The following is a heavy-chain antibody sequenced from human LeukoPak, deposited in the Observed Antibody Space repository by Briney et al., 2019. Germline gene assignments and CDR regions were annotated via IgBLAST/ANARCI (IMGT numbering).Heavy chain of an antibody. Sequence: GGSLRLSCAASGFTFSSYWMSWVRQAPGKGLEWVSGISESGGNTFYADSVKGRFTISRDNSKNTLFLQMNSLRAEDTAVYYCAVSARVERVWHYFNYWGQGTLVTVSS. J-gene: IGHJ4*02. CDR2: ISESGGNT. D-gene: IGHD6-6*01. V-gene: IGHV3-23*01. CDR1: GFTFSSYW. CDR3: AVSARVERVWHYFNY.